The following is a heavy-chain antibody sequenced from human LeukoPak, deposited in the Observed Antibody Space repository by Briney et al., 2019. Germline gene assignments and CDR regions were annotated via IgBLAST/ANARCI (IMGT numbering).Heavy chain of an antibody. J-gene: IGHJ6*03. V-gene: IGHV3-23*01. Sequence: GGSLRLSCAASGFTFSSYAMTWVRQAPGKGLEWVSSTSATGGVKFYADSVKGRFTISRDNSKNTLYLQMNSLRAEDTAVYYCAKDSRGSSGWYSYYYYYMDVWGKGTTVTISS. CDR2: TSATGGVK. CDR1: GFTFSSYA. CDR3: AKDSRGSSGWYSYYYYYMDV. D-gene: IGHD6-19*01.